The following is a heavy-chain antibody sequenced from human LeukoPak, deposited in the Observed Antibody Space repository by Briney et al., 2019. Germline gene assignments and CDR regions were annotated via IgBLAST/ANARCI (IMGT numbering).Heavy chain of an antibody. Sequence: GGPLRLSCRASGFTFRSYEMNGVPKSPGKALEWVAHISSGGNVEYYLDSVRGRFTMSRDNAKSLLFLQMNSLKAEDTAVYYCARDTLNGPFVISLDYWGQGALVTVSS. D-gene: IGHD3-9*01. CDR2: ISSGGNVE. J-gene: IGHJ4*02. CDR3: ARDTLNGPFVISLDY. CDR1: GFTFRSYE. V-gene: IGHV3-48*03.